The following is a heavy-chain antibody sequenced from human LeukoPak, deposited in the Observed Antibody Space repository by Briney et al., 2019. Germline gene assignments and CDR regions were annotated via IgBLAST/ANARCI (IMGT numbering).Heavy chain of an antibody. CDR1: GGSISSQH. CDR2: IYYSGST. CDR3: AKGYCSGGSCYLGFDY. D-gene: IGHD2-15*01. V-gene: IGHV4-59*11. Sequence: PSETLSLTCTVSGGSISSQHWSWIRQPPGKGLEWIGYIYYSGSTNYNPSLKSRVTISVDTSKNQFSLKLSSVTAADTAVYYCAKGYCSGGSCYLGFDYWGQGTLVTVSS. J-gene: IGHJ4*02.